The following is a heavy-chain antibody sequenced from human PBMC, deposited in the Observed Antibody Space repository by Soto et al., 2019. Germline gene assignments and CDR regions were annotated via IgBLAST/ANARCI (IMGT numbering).Heavy chain of an antibody. CDR3: ARGPQWPVPDYYYYYGMDV. CDR2: ISSSSSTI. CDR1: GFTFSSYS. D-gene: IGHD6-19*01. V-gene: IGHV3-48*02. J-gene: IGHJ6*02. Sequence: PGGSLRLSCAASGFTFSSYSMNWVRQAPGKGLEWVSYISSSSSTIYYADSVKGRFTISRGNAKNSLYLQMNSLRDEDTAVYYWARGPQWPVPDYYYYYGMDVWGQGTTVTVSS.